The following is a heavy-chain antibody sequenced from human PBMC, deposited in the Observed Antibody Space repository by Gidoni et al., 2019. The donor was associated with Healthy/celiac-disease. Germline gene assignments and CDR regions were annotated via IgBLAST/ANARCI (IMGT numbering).Heavy chain of an antibody. V-gene: IGHV4-34*01. J-gene: IGHJ6*02. D-gene: IGHD2-2*01. CDR1: GGSFRGYY. CDR3: ARGVKVVPAAVYYYYYGMDV. CDR2: INHSGST. Sequence: QVQLPQWGAGLLKPSETLSLTCAVYGGSFRGYYCSWIRQPPGTGLEWIGEINHSGSTNDNPSRKSRVTISVDTSKNQFSLKLSSVTAADTAVYYCARGVKVVPAAVYYYYYGMDVWGQGTTVTVSS.